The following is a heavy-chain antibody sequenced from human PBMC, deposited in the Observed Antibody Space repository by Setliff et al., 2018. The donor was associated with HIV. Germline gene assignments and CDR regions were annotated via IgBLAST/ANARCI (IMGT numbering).Heavy chain of an antibody. CDR1: GYTFTSYA. D-gene: IGHD3-10*01. CDR2: INAGNGNT. V-gene: IGHV1-3*01. CDR3: ARTSFHGSGNYGGFYFES. J-gene: IGHJ4*02. Sequence: ASVKVSCKASGYTFTSYAMHWVRQAPGQRLEWMGWINAGNGNTKYSQKFQGRVTITRDTSASTAYMELSSLRVEDTAVYYCARTSFHGSGNYGGFYFESWGQGTLVTVSS.